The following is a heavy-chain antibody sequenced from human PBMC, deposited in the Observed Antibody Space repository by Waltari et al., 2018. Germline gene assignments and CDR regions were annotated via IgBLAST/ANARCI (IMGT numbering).Heavy chain of an antibody. CDR2: ISWNSGSI. CDR1: GFTFDDYA. V-gene: IGHV3-9*03. D-gene: IGHD6-13*01. J-gene: IGHJ3*02. Sequence: EVQLVESGGGLVQPGRSLRLSCAASGFTFDDYAMHWVRQAPGKGLEWVSGISWNSGSIGYADSVKGRFTISRDNAKNSLYLQMNSLRAEDMALYYCAKEYSSSWYGDAFDIWGQGTMVTVSS. CDR3: AKEYSSSWYGDAFDI.